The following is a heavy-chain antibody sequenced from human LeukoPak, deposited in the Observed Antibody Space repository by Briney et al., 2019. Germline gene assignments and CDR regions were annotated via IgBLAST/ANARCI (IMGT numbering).Heavy chain of an antibody. J-gene: IGHJ3*02. CDR3: ARLRPYNWNYVVQAFDI. CDR1: GASIRSHY. D-gene: IGHD1-7*01. CDR2: IYYSGST. V-gene: IGHV4-59*08. Sequence: SETLSLTCTVSGASIRSHYWSWIRQPPGKGLEWIGYIYYSGSTYYNPSLKSRVTISVDTSKNQFSLKLSSVTAADTAVYYCARLRPYNWNYVVQAFDIWGQGTMVTVSS.